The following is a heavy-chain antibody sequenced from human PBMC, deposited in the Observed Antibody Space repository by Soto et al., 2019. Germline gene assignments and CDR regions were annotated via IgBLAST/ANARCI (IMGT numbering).Heavy chain of an antibody. CDR1: GFTFSSYA. D-gene: IGHD3-22*01. J-gene: IGHJ1*01. Sequence: GESLKISCAASGFTFSSYAMSWVRQAPGKGLEWVSAISGSGGSTYYADSVRGRFTISRDNSKNTLYLQMNSLRAEDTAVYYCANVPYYYDSSGYYYAEYFQHWGQGTLVTVSS. CDR2: ISGSGGST. V-gene: IGHV3-23*01. CDR3: ANVPYYYDSSGYYYAEYFQH.